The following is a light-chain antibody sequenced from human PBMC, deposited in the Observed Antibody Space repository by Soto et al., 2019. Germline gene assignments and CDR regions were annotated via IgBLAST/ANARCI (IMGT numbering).Light chain of an antibody. V-gene: IGKV1-5*03. CDR1: QSISSL. J-gene: IGKJ4*01. Sequence: DIQMTQSPSTLSASVGDRVTITCRASQSISSLLAWYQQKPGKAPKVLIYKASSLESGVPSRFSGSGSGTEFTLTISRLQPDDFASYYCQQYHSYPVTFGGGTKVEIK. CDR2: KAS. CDR3: QQYHSYPVT.